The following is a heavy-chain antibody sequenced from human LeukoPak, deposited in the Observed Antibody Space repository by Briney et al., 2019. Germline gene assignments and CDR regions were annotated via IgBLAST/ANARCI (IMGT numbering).Heavy chain of an antibody. CDR3: ARGTKTSYYDSSGYYFDY. J-gene: IGHJ4*02. CDR1: GGSISSYY. Sequence: PSETLSLTCSVSGGSISSYYWSWIRQPPGKGLEWIGYIYYIGSTYYSPSLKSRVTISVDTSKNQFSLKLSSVTAADTAVYYCARGTKTSYYDSSGYYFDYWGQGTLVTVSS. D-gene: IGHD3-22*01. V-gene: IGHV4-59*01. CDR2: IYYIGST.